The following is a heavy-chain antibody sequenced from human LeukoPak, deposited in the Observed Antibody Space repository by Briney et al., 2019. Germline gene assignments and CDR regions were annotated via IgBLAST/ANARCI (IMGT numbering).Heavy chain of an antibody. CDR1: GYTFTSYG. V-gene: IGHV1-18*01. CDR2: ISAYNGNT. CDR3: ARDRPVASWWYYYYYMDV. Sequence: ASVKVSCKASGYTFTSYGISWVRQAPGQGLEWMGWISAYNGNTNYAQKLQGRVTMTTDTSTSTAYMELRSLRSDDTAVYYCARDRPVASWWYYYYYMDVWGKGTTVTVSS. J-gene: IGHJ6*03. D-gene: IGHD6-13*01.